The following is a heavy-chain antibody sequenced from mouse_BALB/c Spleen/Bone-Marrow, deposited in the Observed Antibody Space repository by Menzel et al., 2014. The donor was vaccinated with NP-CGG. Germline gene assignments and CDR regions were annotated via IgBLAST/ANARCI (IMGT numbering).Heavy chain of an antibody. D-gene: IGHD2-1*01. CDR1: GYTFTDYN. CDR2: IYPYNGGT. Sequence: VQLQQSGPELVKPGASVKISCKASGYTFTDYNMHWVKQSHGKSLDWIGYIYPYNGGTGYNQKFKSKATLTVDNSSSTAHMELRSLTSEDSAVYYCARGRAYGNYVWFAYWGQGTLVTVSA. J-gene: IGHJ3*01. CDR3: ARGRAYGNYVWFAY. V-gene: IGHV1S29*02.